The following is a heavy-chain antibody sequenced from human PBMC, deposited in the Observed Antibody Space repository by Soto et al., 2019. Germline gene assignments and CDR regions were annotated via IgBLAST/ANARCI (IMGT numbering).Heavy chain of an antibody. CDR2: SRNKANRYTT. V-gene: IGHV3-72*01. Sequence: EVQLVESGGGLVQPGGSLRLACAASGFTASDHYMDWVRQAPGKGLEWVGRSRNKANRYTTEYAASVKGRFIILRDASKNSLYLQINSLKIEDTAVYFCTRTGGSGSYPGDYWGQGTLVTVSS. CDR3: TRTGGSGSYPGDY. CDR1: GFTASDHY. D-gene: IGHD3-10*01. J-gene: IGHJ4*02.